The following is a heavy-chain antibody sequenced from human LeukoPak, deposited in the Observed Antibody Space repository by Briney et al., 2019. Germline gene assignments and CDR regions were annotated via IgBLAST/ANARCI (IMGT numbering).Heavy chain of an antibody. V-gene: IGHV1-69*06. CDR1: GGTFSSYA. CDR3: ASRYGGYDYRATRGYYYYGMDV. CDR2: IIPIFGTA. D-gene: IGHD5-12*01. J-gene: IGHJ6*04. Sequence: ASVKVSCKASGGTFSSYAISWVRQAPGQGLEWMGGIIPIFGTANYAQKFQGRVTITADKSTSTAYMELSSLRSEDTAVYYCASRYGGYDYRATRGYYYYGMDVWGKGTTVTVSS.